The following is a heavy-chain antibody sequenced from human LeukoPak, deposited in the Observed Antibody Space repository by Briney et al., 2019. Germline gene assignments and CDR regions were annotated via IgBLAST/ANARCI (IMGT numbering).Heavy chain of an antibody. CDR1: GVSITTYY. CDR2: IYYSGST. J-gene: IGHJ4*02. CDR3: ARGPGWLVHRYFDY. Sequence: SETLSLTCTASGVSITTYYWSWIRQPPGKGLEWIGYIYYSGSTNYNPSLKSRVTISVDTSKNQFSLKLSSVTAADTAVYYCARGPGWLVHRYFDYWGQGTLVTVSS. D-gene: IGHD6-19*01. V-gene: IGHV4-59*01.